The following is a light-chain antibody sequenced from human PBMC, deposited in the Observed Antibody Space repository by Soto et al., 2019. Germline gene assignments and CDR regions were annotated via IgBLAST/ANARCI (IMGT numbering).Light chain of an antibody. J-gene: IGKJ5*01. CDR2: DVF. V-gene: IGKV1-13*02. Sequence: AIQVTQSPSSLSASVGDTVTITCRASQGISSAFAWYQHKPGKVPRLLIYDVFNLQSGVPSRFSGSGSGTDFTLTISRLQPEDFATYYCQQLETYPFTFGQGTRLEVK. CDR1: QGISSA. CDR3: QQLETYPFT.